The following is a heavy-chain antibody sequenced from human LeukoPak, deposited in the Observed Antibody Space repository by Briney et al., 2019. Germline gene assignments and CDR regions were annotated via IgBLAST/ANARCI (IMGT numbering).Heavy chain of an antibody. D-gene: IGHD6-19*01. J-gene: IGHJ3*02. Sequence: SETLSLTCTVSGGSISSYYWSWIRQPPGKGLEWIGYIYYSGSTYYNPSLKSRVTISVDTSKNQFSLKLSSVTAADTAVYYCARVDDSSGWPLDAFDIWGQGTMVTVSS. CDR1: GGSISSYY. CDR3: ARVDDSSGWPLDAFDI. CDR2: IYYSGST. V-gene: IGHV4-59*12.